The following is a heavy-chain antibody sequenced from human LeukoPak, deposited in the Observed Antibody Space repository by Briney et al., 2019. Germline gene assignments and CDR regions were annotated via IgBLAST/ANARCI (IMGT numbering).Heavy chain of an antibody. V-gene: IGHV4-30-4*08. J-gene: IGHJ5*02. Sequence: PSQTLSLTCTVSGGSISRGDYYWSWIRQSPGKGLEWIGCIYCSGSTYYYNPSLKSRITISVETSKNQFSLKLRSVTAADTAIYYCASTDCSDPRCSGANWFDPWGQGTLVTVSS. CDR2: IYCSGSTY. CDR1: GGSISRGDYY. CDR3: ASTDCSDPRCSGANWFDP. D-gene: IGHD2-2*01.